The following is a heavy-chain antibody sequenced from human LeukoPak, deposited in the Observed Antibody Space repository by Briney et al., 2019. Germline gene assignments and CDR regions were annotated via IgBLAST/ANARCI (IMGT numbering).Heavy chain of an antibody. J-gene: IGHJ4*02. CDR1: GYSFTSYW. CDR2: IYPADSDT. Sequence: GESLKISCKGSGYSFTSYWIGWVRQIPGKGLEWMGIIYPADSDTRYSPSFQGQVTISADKSISTTYLQWSSLKASDTAMYYCARAMVRDEFDYWGQGTLVTVSS. V-gene: IGHV5-51*01. CDR3: ARAMVRDEFDY. D-gene: IGHD3-10*01.